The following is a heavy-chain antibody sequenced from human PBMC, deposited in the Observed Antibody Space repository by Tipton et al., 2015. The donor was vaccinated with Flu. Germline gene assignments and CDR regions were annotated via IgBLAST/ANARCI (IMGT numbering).Heavy chain of an antibody. CDR3: ARRDFSNYVSDPKNWFDP. D-gene: IGHD4-11*01. CDR2: INDSGNT. J-gene: IGHJ5*02. CDR1: GGFVTSDSYY. V-gene: IGHV4-39*02. Sequence: LRLSCTVSGGFVTSDSYYWGWIRQPPGRGLEWIGNINDSGNTYHNPSLKSRVIMSVDRSRNHFSLKLSSVTGEDTAVYYCARRDFSNYVSDPKNWFDPWGQGTLVTVSS.